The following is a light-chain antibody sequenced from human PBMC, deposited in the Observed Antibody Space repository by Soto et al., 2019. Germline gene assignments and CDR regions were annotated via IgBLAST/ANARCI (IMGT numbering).Light chain of an antibody. V-gene: IGKV1-39*01. J-gene: IGKJ4*01. CDR2: AAS. Sequence: DIQMTQSPSSLSASVGDRVTITCRASQTISSYLNWYQQKPVKAPKLLIYAASSLQSGVPSRFSGSGSGTDFTLTISSLQPEDFATYYCQQSFSNPFTFGGGTKVEIK. CDR1: QTISSY. CDR3: QQSFSNPFT.